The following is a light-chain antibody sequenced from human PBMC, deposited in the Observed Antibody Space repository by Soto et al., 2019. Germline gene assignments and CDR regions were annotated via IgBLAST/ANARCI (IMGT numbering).Light chain of an antibody. V-gene: IGKV2-30*01. CDR2: KVS. Sequence: VVMTQSPLSLPVTLGQPASISCRSSQSLVYSDGNTYLNWFQQRPGQSPRRIFYKVSNRDSGVPDRFSGSGSGTEFTLKISRVAAEDVGVYYCMQGTYWPITFGQGTRLEIK. J-gene: IGKJ5*01. CDR3: MQGTYWPIT. CDR1: QSLVYSDGNTY.